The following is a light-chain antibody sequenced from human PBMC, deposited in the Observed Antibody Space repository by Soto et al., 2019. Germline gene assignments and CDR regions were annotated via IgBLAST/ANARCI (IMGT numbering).Light chain of an antibody. CDR1: SSNIGAGYD. J-gene: IGLJ3*02. Sequence: QSVLTQPPSVSGAPGQRVTISCTGRSSNIGAGYDVHWYQQLPGTAPKLLIYGNSNRPSGVPDRFSGSKSGTSASLAITGLQAEDEADYYCQSYDSSLSGRGFGGGTKRTVL. V-gene: IGLV1-40*01. CDR2: GNS. CDR3: QSYDSSLSGRG.